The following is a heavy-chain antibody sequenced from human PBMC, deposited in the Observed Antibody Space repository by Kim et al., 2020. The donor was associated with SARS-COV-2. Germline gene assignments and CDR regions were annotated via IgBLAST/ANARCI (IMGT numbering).Heavy chain of an antibody. Sequence: ASVKVSCKASGYTFKTYPIHWLRQAPGQTLEWMGWVNAANDHTKYSQKFQGRITISRDTSANTAYMELRSLTTKDTAFYYCVRDMNPTVYDYWGQGTLVT. D-gene: IGHD4-4*01. CDR3: VRDMNPTVYDY. J-gene: IGHJ4*02. CDR2: VNAANDHT. CDR1: GYTFKTYP. V-gene: IGHV1-3*01.